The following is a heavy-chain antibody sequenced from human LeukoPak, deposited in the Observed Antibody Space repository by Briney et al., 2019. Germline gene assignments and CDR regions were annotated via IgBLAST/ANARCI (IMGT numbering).Heavy chain of an antibody. V-gene: IGHV1-69*05. Sequence: SVKVSCKASGGTFISYAISWVRQAPGQGLEWMGGIIPIFGTANYAQKFQGRVTITTDESTSTAYTELSSLRSEDTAVYYCARENIVVVPAAIRYFDYWGQGTLVTVSS. D-gene: IGHD2-2*01. J-gene: IGHJ4*02. CDR1: GGTFISYA. CDR2: IIPIFGTA. CDR3: ARENIVVVPAAIRYFDY.